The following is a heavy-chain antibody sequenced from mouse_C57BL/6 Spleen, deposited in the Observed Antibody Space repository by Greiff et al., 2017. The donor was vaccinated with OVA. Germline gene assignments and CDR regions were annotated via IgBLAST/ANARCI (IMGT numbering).Heavy chain of an antibody. D-gene: IGHD1-1*02. CDR3: ASRLWGDYFDY. Sequence: DVKLQESGPGLVKPSQSLSLTCSVTGYSITSGYYWNWIRQFPGNKLEWMGYISYDGSNNYNPSLKNRISITRDTSKNQFFLKLNSVTTEDTATYYCASRLWGDYFDYWGQGTTLTVSS. V-gene: IGHV3-6*01. CDR1: GYSITSGYY. CDR2: ISYDGSN. J-gene: IGHJ2*01.